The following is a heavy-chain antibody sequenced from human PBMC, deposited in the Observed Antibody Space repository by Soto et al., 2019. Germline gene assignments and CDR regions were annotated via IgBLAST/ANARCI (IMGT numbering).Heavy chain of an antibody. D-gene: IGHD3-22*01. CDR3: AHRGVYYYDSSGFSSPSNFDY. V-gene: IGHV2-5*01. CDR2: IYWNDDK. J-gene: IGHJ4*02. Sequence: SGPTLVNPTQTLTLTCTFSGFSLSTSGVGVGWIRQPPGKALEWLALIYWNDDKRYSPSLKSRLTIIKDTSKNQVVLTMTNMDPVDTATYYCAHRGVYYYDSSGFSSPSNFDYWGQGTLVTVSS. CDR1: GFSLSTSGVG.